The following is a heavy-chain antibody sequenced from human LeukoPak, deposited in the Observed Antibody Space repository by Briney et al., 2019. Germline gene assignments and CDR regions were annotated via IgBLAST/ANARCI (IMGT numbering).Heavy chain of an antibody. CDR1: GFTFSNYW. D-gene: IGHD5-24*01. CDR3: ARDREMATTPDAFDI. V-gene: IGHV3-48*01. CDR2: ISWNSGSI. Sequence: GGSLRLSCAASGFTFSNYWMTWVRQAPGKGLEWVSGISWNSGSIGYADSVKGRFTISRDNAKNSLYLQMNSLRAEDTAVYYCARDREMATTPDAFDIWGQGTMVTVSS. J-gene: IGHJ3*02.